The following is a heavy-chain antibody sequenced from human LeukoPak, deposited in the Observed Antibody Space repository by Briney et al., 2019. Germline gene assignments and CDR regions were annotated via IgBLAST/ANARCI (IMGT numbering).Heavy chain of an antibody. J-gene: IGHJ4*02. CDR2: ISGSGGST. Sequence: PGGSLRLSCAASGFTFSSYGMSWVRQAPGKGLEWVSAISGSGGSTYYADSVKGRFTISRDNSKNTLYLQMNSLRVEDTAVYYCAKGHADSSGYYYFDSWGQGTLVTVPS. CDR3: AKGHADSSGYYYFDS. V-gene: IGHV3-23*01. CDR1: GFTFSSYG. D-gene: IGHD3-22*01.